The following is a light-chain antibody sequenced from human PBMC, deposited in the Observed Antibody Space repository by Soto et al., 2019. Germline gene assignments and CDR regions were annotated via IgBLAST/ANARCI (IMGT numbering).Light chain of an antibody. CDR2: DNN. J-gene: IGLJ3*02. Sequence: QSVLTQPPSVSGAPGQRVTISCTGSSSNIGAGYDVHWYQQLPGTAPKLLIYDNNNRPSGVPDRFSCSKSGTSASLAITGLQAEDEADYYCQSYDSSLSSWVFGGGTKLTVL. V-gene: IGLV1-40*01. CDR3: QSYDSSLSSWV. CDR1: SSNIGAGYD.